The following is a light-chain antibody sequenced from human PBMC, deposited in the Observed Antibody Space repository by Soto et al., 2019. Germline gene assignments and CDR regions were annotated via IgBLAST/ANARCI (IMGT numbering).Light chain of an antibody. CDR2: EVT. CDR3: SSFVAGNNYWV. J-gene: IGLJ3*02. Sequence: QSALTQPPSASGSPGRSVTISCTGTSSDVGGYDYVSWFQQHPGKAPKLIIYEVTKRPSGVPDRFSASKSGNTAPLTVSGLQAEDEADYYCSSFVAGNNYWVFGGGTKLTVL. CDR1: SSDVGGYDY. V-gene: IGLV2-8*01.